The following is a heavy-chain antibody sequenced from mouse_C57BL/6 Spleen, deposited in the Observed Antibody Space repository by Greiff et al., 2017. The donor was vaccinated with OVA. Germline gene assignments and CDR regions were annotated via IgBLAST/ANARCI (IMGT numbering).Heavy chain of an antibody. V-gene: IGHV1-53*01. Sequence: VQLQQPGTELVKPGASVKLSCKASGYTFTSYWMHWVKQRPGQGLEWIGNINPSNGGTNYNEKFKSKATLTVDKSSSTAYMQLSSLTSEDSAVYYCARSGQLRLPWFAYWGQGTLVTVSA. D-gene: IGHD3-2*02. J-gene: IGHJ3*01. CDR3: ARSGQLRLPWFAY. CDR2: INPSNGGT. CDR1: GYTFTSYW.